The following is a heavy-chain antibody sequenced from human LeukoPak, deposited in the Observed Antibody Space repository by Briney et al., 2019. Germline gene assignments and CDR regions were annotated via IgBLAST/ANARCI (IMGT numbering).Heavy chain of an antibody. J-gene: IGHJ4*02. V-gene: IGHV1-8*01. CDR2: MNPNSGNT. CDR1: GYTFTSYD. D-gene: IGHD3-22*01. CDR3: ARGGPPYYYDSSGYYFDY. Sequence: ASVKVSCKASGYTFTSYDINWVRQATGQGLKWMGWMNPNSGNTGYAQKFQGRVTMTRNTSISTAYMELSSLRSEDTAVYYCARGGPPYYYDSSGYYFDYWGQGTLVTVSS.